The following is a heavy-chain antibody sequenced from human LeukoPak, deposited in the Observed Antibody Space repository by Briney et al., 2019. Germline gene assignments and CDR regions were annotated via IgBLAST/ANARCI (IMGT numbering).Heavy chain of an antibody. Sequence: SEALSLTCTVSGGSISSYYWSWIRQPPGKGLEWIGYIYYSGSTNYNPSLKSRVTISVDTSKNQFSLKLSSVTAADTAVYYCARDLDSGYYRDAFDIWGQGTMVTVSS. CDR2: IYYSGST. CDR1: GGSISSYY. J-gene: IGHJ3*02. CDR3: ARDLDSGYYRDAFDI. D-gene: IGHD3-22*01. V-gene: IGHV4-59*01.